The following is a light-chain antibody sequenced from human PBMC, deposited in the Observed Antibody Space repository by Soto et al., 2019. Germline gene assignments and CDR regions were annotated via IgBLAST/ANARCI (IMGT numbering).Light chain of an antibody. CDR1: QSISSW. CDR3: QQYGSSIT. V-gene: IGKV1-5*03. CDR2: KAS. Sequence: DIQMTQSPSTLSASVGDRVTITCRASQSISSWLAWYQQKPGKAPKLLIYKASSLESGVPSRFSGSGSGTDFTLTISRLEPEDFAVYYCQQYGSSITFGQGTRLEIK. J-gene: IGKJ5*01.